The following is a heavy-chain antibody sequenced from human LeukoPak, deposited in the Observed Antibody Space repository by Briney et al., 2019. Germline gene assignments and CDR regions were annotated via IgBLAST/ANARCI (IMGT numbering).Heavy chain of an antibody. CDR1: GFTFTNYV. D-gene: IGHD6-6*01. Sequence: GGSLRLSCAASGFTFTNYVMTWVRRAPGKGLEWISTISVSGATTYYADSVQGRFTISRDNSKNTLSLRMNNLRAEDSAIYYCTSRKEYSTSSVYYWGQGTLVTVSS. V-gene: IGHV3-23*01. J-gene: IGHJ4*02. CDR2: ISVSGATT. CDR3: TSRKEYSTSSVYY.